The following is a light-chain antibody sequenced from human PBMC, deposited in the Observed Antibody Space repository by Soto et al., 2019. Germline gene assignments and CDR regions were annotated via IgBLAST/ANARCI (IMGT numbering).Light chain of an antibody. J-gene: IGKJ5*01. V-gene: IGKV1-33*01. CDR1: QDITNY. Sequence: SALDGDRVSITYQASQDITNYLNWYQQKPGKAPRLLLYDASSLETGVPSRFSGSGSGTDFTFTICSLQPEDIATYYCPLYDYHPITFGERTRLEI. CDR2: DAS. CDR3: PLYDYHPIT.